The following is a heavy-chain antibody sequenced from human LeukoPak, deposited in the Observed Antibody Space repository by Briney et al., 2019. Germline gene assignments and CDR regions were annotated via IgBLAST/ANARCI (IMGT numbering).Heavy chain of an antibody. CDR1: GFTFDDYA. CDR3: AKVRPSSGGYQYYFDY. J-gene: IGHJ4*02. Sequence: GGSLRLSCAASGFTFDDYAMHWVRQAPGEGLEWVSLISGSGITLYADSVRGRFTISRDNSKSSLFLQMNSLRTEDTALYYCAKVRPSSGGYQYYFDYWGQGTLVTVSS. D-gene: IGHD1-26*01. CDR2: ISGSGIT. V-gene: IGHV3-43*02.